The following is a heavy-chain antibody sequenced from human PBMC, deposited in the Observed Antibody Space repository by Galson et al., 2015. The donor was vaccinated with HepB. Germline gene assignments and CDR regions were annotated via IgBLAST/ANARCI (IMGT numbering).Heavy chain of an antibody. V-gene: IGHV3-11*05. Sequence: SLRLSCAASGFTFSDYYMNWIRQAPGKGLEWVSYISSSSSYTNYADSVRGRFTISRDNAKNPLYLQMNSLRAEDTAVYYCARARSTQASSWYFDYWGQGTLVTVSS. CDR2: ISSSSSYT. CDR3: ARARSTQASSWYFDY. CDR1: GFTFSDYY. J-gene: IGHJ4*02. D-gene: IGHD6-13*01.